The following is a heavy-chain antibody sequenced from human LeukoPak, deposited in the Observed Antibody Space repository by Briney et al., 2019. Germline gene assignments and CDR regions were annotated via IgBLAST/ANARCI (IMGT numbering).Heavy chain of an antibody. CDR1: GLTSSVYA. Sequence: GGSLRLSCAASGLTSSVYAMHWVRQAPGKGLEWVAFIRFDGSNEQYADSVKGRFTISRDKSTNTLYLQMNSLRAEDTAVYYCAKDRGDFPPYLDYWGQGTLVTVSS. D-gene: IGHD2-21*02. V-gene: IGHV3-30*02. CDR3: AKDRGDFPPYLDY. J-gene: IGHJ4*02. CDR2: IRFDGSNE.